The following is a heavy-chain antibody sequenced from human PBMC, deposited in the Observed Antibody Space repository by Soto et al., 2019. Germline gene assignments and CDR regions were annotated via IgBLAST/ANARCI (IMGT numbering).Heavy chain of an antibody. V-gene: IGHV4-59*01. CDR2: IYYSGST. CDR3: ARVVGYCSSTSCYLDGWFDP. Sequence: WETLSLTCTVSGGSISSYYWSWIRQPPGKGLEWIGYIYYSGSTNYNPSLKSRVTISVDTSKNQFSLKLSSVTAADTAVYYCARVVGYCSSTSCYLDGWFDPWGQGTLVTVSP. J-gene: IGHJ5*02. D-gene: IGHD2-2*01. CDR1: GGSISSYY.